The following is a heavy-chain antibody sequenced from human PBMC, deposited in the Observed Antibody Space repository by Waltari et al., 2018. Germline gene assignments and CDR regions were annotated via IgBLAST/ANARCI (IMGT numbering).Heavy chain of an antibody. V-gene: IGHV4-59*08. CDR2: NYYSGGT. CDR3: ARHTRDTAMVTFDY. D-gene: IGHD5-18*01. CDR1: GGSISSYY. Sequence: QVQLQESGPGLVKPSETLSLTCTVSGGSISSYYWSWIRQPPGKGLEWIGYNYYSGGTNYNPSLKSRVTISVDTSKNQFSLKLSSVTAADTAVYYCARHTRDTAMVTFDYWGQGTLVTVSS. J-gene: IGHJ4*02.